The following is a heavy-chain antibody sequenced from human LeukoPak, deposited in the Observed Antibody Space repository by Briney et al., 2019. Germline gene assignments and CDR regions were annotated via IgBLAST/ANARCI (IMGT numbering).Heavy chain of an antibody. CDR3: ARGAPGGYCSGGSCPYFDY. CDR2: MNPNSGNT. CDR1: GGTSSSYA. V-gene: IGHV1-8*02. D-gene: IGHD2-15*01. Sequence: ASVKVSCKASGGTSSSYAISWVRQAPGQGLEWMGWMNPNSGNTGYAQKFQGRVTMTSNTSISTVYMELSSLRSEDTAVYYCARGAPGGYCSGGSCPYFDYWGQGTLVTVSS. J-gene: IGHJ4*02.